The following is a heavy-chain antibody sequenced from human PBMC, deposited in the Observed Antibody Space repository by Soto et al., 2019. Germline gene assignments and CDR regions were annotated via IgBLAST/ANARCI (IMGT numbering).Heavy chain of an antibody. J-gene: IGHJ4*02. CDR3: ARTGRWKPYYFDY. CDR2: IIPIFGTA. V-gene: IGHV1-69*13. D-gene: IGHD7-27*01. CDR1: GGTFSSYA. Sequence: ASVKVSCKASGGTFSSYAISWVRQAPGQGLEWMGGIIPIFGTANYAQKFQGRVTITADESTSTAYMELSSLRSEDTAVYYCARTGRWKPYYFDYWGQGTLVTVSS.